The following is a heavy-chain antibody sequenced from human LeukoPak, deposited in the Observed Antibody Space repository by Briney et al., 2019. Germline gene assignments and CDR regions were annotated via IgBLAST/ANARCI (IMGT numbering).Heavy chain of an antibody. Sequence: GGSLRLSCAASGFTFSSYGMHWVRQAPGKGLKWVAFIRYDGSNEYYGDSVKGRFTISRDSSKNTLYLQMNSLRAEDTAVYYCAKDAKFRYSSSWYYFDYWGQGTLVTVSS. V-gene: IGHV3-30*02. CDR3: AKDAKFRYSSSWYYFDY. CDR1: GFTFSSYG. J-gene: IGHJ4*02. CDR2: IRYDGSNE. D-gene: IGHD6-13*01.